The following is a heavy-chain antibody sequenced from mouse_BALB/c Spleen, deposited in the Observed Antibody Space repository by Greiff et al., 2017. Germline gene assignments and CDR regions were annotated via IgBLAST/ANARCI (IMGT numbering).Heavy chain of an antibody. Sequence: EVHLVESGGGLVQPGGSRKLSCAASGFTFSSFGMHWVRQAPEKGLEWVAYISSGSSTIYYADTVKGRFTISRDNPKNTLFLQMTSLRSEDTAMYYCARRHYGSSYDYAMDYWGQGTSVTVSS. CDR3: ARRHYGSSYDYAMDY. CDR1: GFTFSSFG. V-gene: IGHV5-17*02. J-gene: IGHJ4*01. CDR2: ISSGSSTI. D-gene: IGHD1-1*01.